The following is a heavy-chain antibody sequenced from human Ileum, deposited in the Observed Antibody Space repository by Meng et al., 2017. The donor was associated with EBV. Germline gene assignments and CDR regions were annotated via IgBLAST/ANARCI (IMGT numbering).Heavy chain of an antibody. CDR3: ARGKSGSYSLDY. V-gene: IGHV1-2*06. J-gene: IGHJ4*02. CDR1: GYTFTGYY. D-gene: IGHD3-10*01. Sequence: QVQRVQSGAGVEKPGASVKVSCKASGYTFTGYYMHWVRQAPGQGLEWMGRINPNTGGTNYAQNFQGRVTMTRDTSITTAYMELSRLRSADTAMYYCARGKSGSYSLDYWGQGTLVTVSS. CDR2: INPNTGGT.